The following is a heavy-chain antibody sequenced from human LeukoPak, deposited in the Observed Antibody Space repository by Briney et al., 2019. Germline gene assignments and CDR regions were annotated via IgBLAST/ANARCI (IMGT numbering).Heavy chain of an antibody. CDR1: GYAFTGYY. V-gene: IGHV1-2*02. CDR2: INPNSGGT. J-gene: IGHJ5*02. CDR3: ARPRDYGDYAWFDP. Sequence: ASVKVSCKASGYAFTGYYMHWVRQAPGQGLEWMGWINPNSGGTNYAQKFQGRVTMTRDTSISAAYMELSRLRPDDTAVYYCARPRDYGDYAWFDPWGQGTQVTVSS. D-gene: IGHD4-17*01.